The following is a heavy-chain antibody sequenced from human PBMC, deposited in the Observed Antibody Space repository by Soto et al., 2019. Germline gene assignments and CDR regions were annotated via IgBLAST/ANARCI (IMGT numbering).Heavy chain of an antibody. V-gene: IGHV3-30*18. J-gene: IGHJ4*02. CDR3: AKGGRQWLVTSDFNY. D-gene: IGHD6-19*01. CDR2: VSHDGRNT. Sequence: VQLVESGGGVVQPGRSLRLSCAASGFTFSDYAMHWVRQAPGKWLEWVAVVSHDGRNTHYADSVKGRFTMSRDSSKNTVSPEVTSLRADDTAVSYCAKGGRQWLVTSDFNYWGQGNLVTVSS. CDR1: GFTFSDYA.